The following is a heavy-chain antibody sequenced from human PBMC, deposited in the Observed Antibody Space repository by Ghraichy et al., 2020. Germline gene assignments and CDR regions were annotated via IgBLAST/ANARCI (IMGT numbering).Heavy chain of an antibody. J-gene: IGHJ5*02. V-gene: IGHV4-34*01. CDR1: GGSFSGYY. CDR3: ARSRYLGIAVAGTGFWFDP. D-gene: IGHD6-19*01. Sequence: SETLSLTCAVYGGSFSGYYWSWIRQPPGKGLEWIGEINHSGSTNYNPSLKSRVTISVDTSKNQFSLKLSSVTAADTAVYYCARSRYLGIAVAGTGFWFDPWGQGTLVTVSS. CDR2: INHSGST.